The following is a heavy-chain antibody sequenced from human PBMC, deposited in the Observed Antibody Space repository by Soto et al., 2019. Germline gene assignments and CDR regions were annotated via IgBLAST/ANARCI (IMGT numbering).Heavy chain of an antibody. J-gene: IGHJ4*02. D-gene: IGHD3-22*01. Sequence: QVQLQESGPGLVKPSETLSLTCTVSGGSVSSGSYYWTWMRQPPGKGLEWIGYINYSGSTSYNPSLNGRGAISVDTSKKQFSLKVSSVTAANTAVYYCARDGDTSGYYYFDYWGQGTLVTVSS. V-gene: IGHV4-61*01. CDR1: GGSVSSGSYY. CDR2: INYSGST. CDR3: ARDGDTSGYYYFDY.